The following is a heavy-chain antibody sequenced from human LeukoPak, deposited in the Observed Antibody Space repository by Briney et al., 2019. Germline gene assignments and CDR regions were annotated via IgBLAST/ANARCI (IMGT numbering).Heavy chain of an antibody. CDR1: GFTFSSYA. V-gene: IGHV3-30-3*01. D-gene: IGHD5-12*01. Sequence: GRSLRLSCAASGFTFSSYAMHWVRQAPGKGLEWVAVISYDGSNKYYADSVKGRFTISRDNSKNTLYLQMNCLRAEDTAVYYCARDLGSEFDYWGQGTLVTVSS. CDR2: ISYDGSNK. CDR3: ARDLGSEFDY. J-gene: IGHJ4*02.